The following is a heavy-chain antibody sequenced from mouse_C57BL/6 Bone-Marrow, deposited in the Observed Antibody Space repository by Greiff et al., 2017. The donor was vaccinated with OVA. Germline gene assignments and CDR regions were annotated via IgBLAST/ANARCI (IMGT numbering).Heavy chain of an antibody. Sequence: QVQLQQSGAELVKPGASVKLSCKASGYTFTSYCMHWVKQRPGQGLEWIGYINPSSGYTKYNQKFKDKATLTADKSSSTAYMQLSSLTYEDSAVYCCASESLFISAVIASFDYWGQGTTLTVSA. CDR1: GYTFTSYC. CDR3: ASESLFISAVIASFDY. V-gene: IGHV1-7*01. D-gene: IGHD1-1*01. J-gene: IGHJ2*01. CDR2: INPSSGYT.